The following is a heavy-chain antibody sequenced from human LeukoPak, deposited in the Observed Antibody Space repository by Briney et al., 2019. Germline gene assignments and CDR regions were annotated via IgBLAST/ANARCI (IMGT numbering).Heavy chain of an antibody. V-gene: IGHV3-7*03. Sequence: GGSLRLSCAASGFTFNSYWMSWVRQAPGKGLEWVANIKQDGSEKYYVDSVKGRFTISRDNAKNSLYLQMNSLRAEDTAVYYCAKLDSITMIVVVKSFDYWGQGTLVTVSS. J-gene: IGHJ4*02. CDR3: AKLDSITMIVVVKSFDY. CDR2: IKQDGSEK. CDR1: GFTFNSYW. D-gene: IGHD3-22*01.